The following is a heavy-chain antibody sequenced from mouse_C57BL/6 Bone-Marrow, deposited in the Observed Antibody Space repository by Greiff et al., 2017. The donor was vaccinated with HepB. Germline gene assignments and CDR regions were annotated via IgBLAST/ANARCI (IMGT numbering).Heavy chain of an antibody. Sequence: QVQLQQPGAELVRPGTSVKLSCKASGYTFTSYWMHWVKQRPGQGLEWIGVIDPSDSYTNYNQKFKGKATLTVDTSSSTAYMQLSSLTSEDSAVYYCARCFPFAYWGQGTLVTVSA. CDR2: IDPSDSYT. J-gene: IGHJ3*01. V-gene: IGHV1-59*01. CDR3: ARCFPFAY. CDR1: GYTFTSYW.